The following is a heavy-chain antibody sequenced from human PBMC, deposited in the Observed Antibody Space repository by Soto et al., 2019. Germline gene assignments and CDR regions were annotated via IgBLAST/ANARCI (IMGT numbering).Heavy chain of an antibody. CDR1: GGTFSSYT. CDR3: ARVRYGSGSSFDY. D-gene: IGHD3-10*01. CDR2: IIPILGIA. Sequence: QVQLVQSGAEVKKPGSSVKVSCKASGGTFSSYTISWVRQAPGQGLEWMGRIIPILGIANYAQQFQGRVTITEDKSTSTAYMELCSLRSEDTAVYYGARVRYGSGSSFDYWGQGTLVTVSS. J-gene: IGHJ4*02. V-gene: IGHV1-69*02.